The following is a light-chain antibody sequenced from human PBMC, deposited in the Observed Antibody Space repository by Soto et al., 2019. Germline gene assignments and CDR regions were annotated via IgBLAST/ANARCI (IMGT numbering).Light chain of an antibody. CDR2: DVS. V-gene: IGKV3-20*01. CDR3: QQYGISPT. J-gene: IGKJ1*01. Sequence: EIVLTQSPGTLSLSPGERATLSCRSSHSVSSNYLAWYQQKPGQAPRLLIYDVSSRATGIPDRFSGSGSGTDFTLTISRLEPLYFAAYYCQQYGISPTFGQGTKVEIK. CDR1: HSVSSNY.